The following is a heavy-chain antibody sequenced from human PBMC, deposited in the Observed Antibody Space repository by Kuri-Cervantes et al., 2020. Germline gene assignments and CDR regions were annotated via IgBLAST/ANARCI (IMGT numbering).Heavy chain of an antibody. CDR3: ARGPYGDYPLDY. Sequence: SETLSLTCTVSGGSISSYYWNWIRQPPGKGLEWIGYVYNSGSTKYNPSLRSRVAMSVDTSNNQFSLKLSSVTAADTAVYYCARGPYGDYPLDYWGQGTLVTVSS. D-gene: IGHD4-17*01. CDR2: VYNSGST. J-gene: IGHJ4*02. CDR1: GGSISSYY. V-gene: IGHV4-59*12.